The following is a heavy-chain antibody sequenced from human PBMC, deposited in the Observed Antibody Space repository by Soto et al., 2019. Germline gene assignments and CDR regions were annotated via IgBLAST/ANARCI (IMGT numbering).Heavy chain of an antibody. Sequence: HPGGSLRLSCAASGFTFSSYGMHWVRQAPGKGLEWVAVIWYDGSNKYYADSVKGRFTISRDNSKNTLYLQMNSLRAEDTAVYYCARDLNGYSSSSPVDYWGQGTMVTVYS. J-gene: IGHJ4*02. V-gene: IGHV3-33*01. CDR2: IWYDGSNK. CDR1: GFTFSSYG. CDR3: ARDLNGYSSSSPVDY. D-gene: IGHD6-6*01.